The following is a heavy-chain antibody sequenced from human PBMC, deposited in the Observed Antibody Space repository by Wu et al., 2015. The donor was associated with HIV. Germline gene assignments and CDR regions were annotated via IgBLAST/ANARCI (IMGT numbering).Heavy chain of an antibody. CDR1: GGTFSSYA. V-gene: IGHV1-69*15. D-gene: IGHD3-10*01. CDR3: ARGGPIRNDAFDI. J-gene: IGHJ3*02. Sequence: QVQLVQSGAEVKKPGSSSRRSPARRSGGTFSSYAISWVRQAPGQGLEWMGRIIPIFGTANYAQKFQGRVTITADESTSTAYMELSSLRSEDTAVYYCARGGPIRNDAFDIWGQGTMVTVSS. CDR2: IIPIFGTA.